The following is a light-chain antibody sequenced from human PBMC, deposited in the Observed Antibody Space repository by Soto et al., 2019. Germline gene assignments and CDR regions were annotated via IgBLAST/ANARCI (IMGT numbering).Light chain of an antibody. CDR2: EVS. CDR3: NSYTSSSTYV. V-gene: IGLV2-14*01. J-gene: IGLJ1*01. Sequence: QSVLTQPASVSGSPGQSITISCTGTSSDVGGYNYVSWYQQHPGKAPKLIIYEVSNRPSGVSNRFSGSKSGNTASLTISGLQAEDEADYYCNSYTSSSTYVFGTGTKVTVL. CDR1: SSDVGGYNY.